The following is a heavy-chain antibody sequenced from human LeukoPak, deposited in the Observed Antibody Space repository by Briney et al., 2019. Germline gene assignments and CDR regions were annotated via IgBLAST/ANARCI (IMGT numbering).Heavy chain of an antibody. V-gene: IGHV4-59*08. J-gene: IGHJ4*02. CDR1: GGSISSYY. CDR3: ARHIPDPSRALDY. D-gene: IGHD2-21*01. Sequence: SETLSLTCTVSGGSISSYYWSWIRQPPGKGLEWIGYIYYSGSTNYNPSLKSRVTISVDTSKNQFSLKLSSVTAADTAAYYCARHIPDPSRALDYWGQGTLVTVSS. CDR2: IYYSGST.